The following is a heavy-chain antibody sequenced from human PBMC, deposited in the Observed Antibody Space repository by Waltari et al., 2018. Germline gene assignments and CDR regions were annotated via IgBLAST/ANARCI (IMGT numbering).Heavy chain of an antibody. CDR1: GYTFTSYG. D-gene: IGHD2-2*01. Sequence: QVQLVQSGAEVKKPGASVKVSCKASGYTFTSYGISWVRPAPGQGLEWMGWISAYNGNTNYAQKLQGRVTMTTDTSTSTAYMELRSLRSDDTAVYYCARSSTRGFSYYYYGMDVWGQGTTVTVSS. CDR2: ISAYNGNT. V-gene: IGHV1-18*04. J-gene: IGHJ6*02. CDR3: ARSSTRGFSYYYYGMDV.